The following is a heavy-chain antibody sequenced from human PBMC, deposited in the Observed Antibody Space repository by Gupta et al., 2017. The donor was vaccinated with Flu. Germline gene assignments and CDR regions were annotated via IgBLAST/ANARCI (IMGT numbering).Heavy chain of an antibody. J-gene: IGHJ4*02. CDR1: GFTFSNYA. CDR2: ISGSGGST. CDR3: AKDCSGGSCYPTPDY. V-gene: IGHV3-23*01. Sequence: EGQLLESGGDLVQPGGSLRLSCAASGFTFSNYAISWVRQAPGKGLEWVSTISGSGGSTYYADSVKGRFTISRDNSKNTLFLQMNSLRAEDTALYYCAKDCSGGSCYPTPDYWGQGTLVTVSS. D-gene: IGHD2-15*01.